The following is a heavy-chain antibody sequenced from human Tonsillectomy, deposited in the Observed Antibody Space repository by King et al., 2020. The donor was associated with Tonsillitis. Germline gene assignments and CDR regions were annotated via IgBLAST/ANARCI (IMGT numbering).Heavy chain of an antibody. CDR1: GGSISSGIYY. CDR2: IYTSGST. Sequence: VQLQESGPGLVKPSQTLSLTCTVSGGSISSGIYYWSWIRQPAGKGLEWIGRIYTSGSTNINSSLKSRVTISVDTSQNQISLRLTSVTAADTAVYYCARECYKFSFDPWGQGTLVTVSS. D-gene: IGHD3-10*01. V-gene: IGHV4-61*02. J-gene: IGHJ5*02. CDR3: ARECYKFSFDP.